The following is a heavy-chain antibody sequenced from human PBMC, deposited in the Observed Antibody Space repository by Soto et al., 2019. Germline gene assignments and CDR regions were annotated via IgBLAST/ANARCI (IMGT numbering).Heavy chain of an antibody. J-gene: IGHJ6*02. CDR3: AREATPNYYYGMDV. CDR2: IKQDGSEK. Sequence: GGSLRLSCAASGFTFSGYWMSWVRQAPGKGLEWVANIKQDGSEKYYVDSVKGRFTISRDNAKNSLYLQMNSLRAEDTAVYYCAREATPNYYYGMDVWGQGTTVTVSS. CDR1: GFTFSGYW. V-gene: IGHV3-7*03.